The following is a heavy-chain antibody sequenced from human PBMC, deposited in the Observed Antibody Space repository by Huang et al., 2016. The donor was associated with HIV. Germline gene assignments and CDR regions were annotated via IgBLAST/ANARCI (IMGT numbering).Heavy chain of an antibody. V-gene: IGHV3-74*03. CDR1: GFTFSCYW. CDR3: ARHRSSSGVEEAFDI. CDR2: INNDCSIT. D-gene: IGHD3-22*01. J-gene: IGHJ3*02. Sequence: EVQLVESGGGLVQPGGSLRLSCAASGFTFSCYWMHWVRQAPGKGLLWRSSINNDCSITTSAHSMKGRITISRDNARNTMYLKMNTLSAGDTAVYYCARHRSSSGVEEAFDIWGPGTLVTVAS.